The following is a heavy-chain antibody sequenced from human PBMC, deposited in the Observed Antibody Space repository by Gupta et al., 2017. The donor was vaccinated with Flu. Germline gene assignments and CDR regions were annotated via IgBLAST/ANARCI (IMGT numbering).Heavy chain of an antibody. CDR3: ARRVEGGKYYFDY. J-gene: IGHJ4*02. V-gene: IGHV3-48*01. CDR1: GFTFSSYS. CDR2: ISSSSNTI. D-gene: IGHD1-26*01. Sequence: GFTFSSYSMNWVRQAPGKGLEWVSYISSSSNTIYYADSVKGRFTISRDNAKNSLYLQMNSLRAEDTAVYYCARRVEGGKYYFDYWGQGTLVT.